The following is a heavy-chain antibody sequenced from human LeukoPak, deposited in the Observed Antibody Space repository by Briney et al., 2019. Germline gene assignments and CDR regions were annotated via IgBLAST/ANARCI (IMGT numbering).Heavy chain of an antibody. CDR2: INPNSGGT. Sequence: GASVKVSCKASGYTFAGYYMHWVRQAPGQGLEWMGRINPNSGGTNYAQKFQGRVTMTRDTSISTAYMELSRLRSDDTAVYYCARPIWFGELDDYWGQGTLVTVSS. CDR3: ARPIWFGELDDY. V-gene: IGHV1-2*06. CDR1: GYTFAGYY. J-gene: IGHJ4*02. D-gene: IGHD3-10*01.